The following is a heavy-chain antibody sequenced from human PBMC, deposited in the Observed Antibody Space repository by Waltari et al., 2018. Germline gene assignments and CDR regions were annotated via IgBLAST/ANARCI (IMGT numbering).Heavy chain of an antibody. Sequence: QLVESGGDWVQPGGSLRLSCVASGFTFDEFAIHWVRQVPGKGLEWVSCIGWNSGNIAYGDFVKGRFIISRDNAKNSLYLQMNSLRREDTALYYCARDFAGSPTGAFDVWGQGTMVTVSS. D-gene: IGHD1-26*01. CDR1: GFTFDEFA. CDR3: ARDFAGSPTGAFDV. CDR2: IGWNSGNI. J-gene: IGHJ3*01. V-gene: IGHV3-9*01.